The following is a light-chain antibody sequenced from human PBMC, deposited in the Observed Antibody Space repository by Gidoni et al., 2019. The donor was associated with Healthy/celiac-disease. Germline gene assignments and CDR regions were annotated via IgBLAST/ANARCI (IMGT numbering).Light chain of an antibody. CDR2: SNN. CDR3: AAWDDSLNGGV. Sequence: QSVLTQPPSASGTPGQRCTISCSGSSSNIGSNTVNWYQQLPGTAPKLLIYSNNQRPSGVPDRCSGSKSGTSASLAISVLQSEDEADYYCAAWDDSLNGGVFGGGTKLTVL. V-gene: IGLV1-44*01. J-gene: IGLJ3*02. CDR1: SSNIGSNT.